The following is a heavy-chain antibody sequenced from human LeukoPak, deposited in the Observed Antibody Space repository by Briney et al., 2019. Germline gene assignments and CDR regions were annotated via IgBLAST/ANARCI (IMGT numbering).Heavy chain of an antibody. CDR2: ISGSGGST. D-gene: IGHD3-22*01. V-gene: IGHV3-23*01. J-gene: IGHJ4*02. Sequence: GGSLRLSCAASGFTFSSYAMSWVRQAPGKGLEWVSAISGSGGSTYYADSVKGRFTISRDNSKNTLYLQMNSLRAEDTAVYYCAKRPYYYDSSGYFDYWGQGTLVTVSS. CDR3: AKRPYYYDSSGYFDY. CDR1: GFTFSSYA.